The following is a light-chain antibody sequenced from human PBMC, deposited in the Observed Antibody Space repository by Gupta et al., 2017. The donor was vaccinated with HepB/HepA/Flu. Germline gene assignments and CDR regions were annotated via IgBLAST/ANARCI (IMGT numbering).Light chain of an antibody. CDR1: SSNIGSNT. CDR2: SNN. CDR3: AAGDDSRNGWV. V-gene: IGLV1-44*01. Sequence: QSVLTQPPSASGTPGQRVTISCSGSSSNIGSNTVNWYQQLPGTAPKLLIYSNNQRPSGVPDRFSGSTYGTSASLAISGLQSEDEADYYCAAGDDSRNGWVFGGGTKLTVL. J-gene: IGLJ3*02.